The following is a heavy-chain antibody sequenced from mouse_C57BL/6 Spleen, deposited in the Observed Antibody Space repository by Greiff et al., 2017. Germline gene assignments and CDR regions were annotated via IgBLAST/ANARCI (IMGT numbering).Heavy chain of an antibody. V-gene: IGHV1-15*01. CDR1: GYTFTDYE. CDR3: TRGGDYAMDY. J-gene: IGHJ4*01. Sequence: QVQLKQSGAELVRPGASVTLSCKASGYTFTDYEMHWVKQTPVQGLEWIGAIDPETGGTAYNQKFKGKAILTADKSSSTAYMELRSLTSEDSAVYYCTRGGDYAMDYWGQGTSVTVSS. CDR2: IDPETGGT.